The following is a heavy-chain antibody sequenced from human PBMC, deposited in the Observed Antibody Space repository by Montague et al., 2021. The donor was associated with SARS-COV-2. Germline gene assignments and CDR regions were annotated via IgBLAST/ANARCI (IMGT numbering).Heavy chain of an antibody. D-gene: IGHD5-18*01. V-gene: IGHV6-1*01. Sequence: CAISGDSVSSNSAAWNWIRQSPSRGPEWLGRTYYRSKWYNDYAVSVKSRITINPDTSKNQFSLQLNSVTPEDTAVYYCARDTRIQLWFDRDYYYGMDVWGQETTVTVSS. CDR1: GDSVSSNSAA. CDR2: TYYRSKWYN. CDR3: ARDTRIQLWFDRDYYYGMDV. J-gene: IGHJ6*02.